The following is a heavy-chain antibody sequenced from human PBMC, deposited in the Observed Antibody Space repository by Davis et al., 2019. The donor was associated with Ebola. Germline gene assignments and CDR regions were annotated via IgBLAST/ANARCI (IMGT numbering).Heavy chain of an antibody. CDR1: GFTFSSYG. V-gene: IGHV3-33*06. CDR2: IWYDGSNK. J-gene: IGHJ4*02. Sequence: GESLKISCAASGFTFSSYGMHWVRQAPGKGLEWVAVIWYDGSNKYYADSVKGRFTISRDNSKNTLYLQMNSLRAEDTAVYYCAKRTAGSQAFVDYWGQGTLVTVSS. D-gene: IGHD1-1*01. CDR3: AKRTAGSQAFVDY.